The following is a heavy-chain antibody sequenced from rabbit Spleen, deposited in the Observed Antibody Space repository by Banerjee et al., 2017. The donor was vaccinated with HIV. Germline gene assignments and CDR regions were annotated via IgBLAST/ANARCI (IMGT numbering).Heavy chain of an antibody. Sequence: EQLEESGGGLVKPEGSLTLTCKASGFSFSDRDVMCWVRQAPGKGLEWIGCINTATGKAVYASWAKGRFTISKTSSTTVTLQMTSLTAADTATYFCGRYLHNDAYYDLWGPGTLVTVS. CDR2: INTATGKA. CDR3: GRYLHNDAYYDL. J-gene: IGHJ6*01. CDR1: GFSFSDRDV. V-gene: IGHV1S45*01. D-gene: IGHD6-1*01.